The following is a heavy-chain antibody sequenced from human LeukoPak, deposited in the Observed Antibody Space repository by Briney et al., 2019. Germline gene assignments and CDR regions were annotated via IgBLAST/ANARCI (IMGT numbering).Heavy chain of an antibody. CDR3: ASIWFGELSTDY. J-gene: IGHJ4*02. D-gene: IGHD3-10*01. CDR1: GFTFSSYA. Sequence: GRSLRLSCAASGFTFSSYAMSWVRQAPGKGLEWVANIKQDGSEKYYVDSVKGRFTISRDNAKNSLYLQMNSLRAEDTAVYYCASIWFGELSTDYWGQGTLVTVSS. V-gene: IGHV3-7*01. CDR2: IKQDGSEK.